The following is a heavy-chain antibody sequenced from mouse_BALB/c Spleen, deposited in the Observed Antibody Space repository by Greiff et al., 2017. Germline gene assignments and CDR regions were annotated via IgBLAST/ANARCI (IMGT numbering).Heavy chain of an antibody. D-gene: IGHD2-10*02. CDR3: TREEYGNYNYAMDY. V-gene: IGHV5-6-4*01. CDR2: ISSGGSYT. J-gene: IGHJ4*01. CDR1: GFTFSSYT. Sequence: DVKLVESGGGLVKPGGSLKLSCAASGFTFSSYTMSWVRQTPEKRLEWVATISSGGSYTYYPDSVKGRFTISRDNAKNTLYLQMSSLKSEDTAMYYCTREEYGNYNYAMDYWGQGTSVTVSS.